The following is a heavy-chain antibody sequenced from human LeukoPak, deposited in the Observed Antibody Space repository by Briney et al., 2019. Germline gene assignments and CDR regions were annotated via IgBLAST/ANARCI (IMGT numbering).Heavy chain of an antibody. D-gene: IGHD3-3*01. Sequence: SETLSVTCAVYGGSFSGYYWSWIRQPPGKGLEWIGEINRSGSTNYNPSLKSRVTISVDTSKNQFSLKLSSVTAADTAVYYCARGFRSGSPYYYYYYMDVWGKGTTVTVSS. CDR3: ARGFRSGSPYYYYYYMDV. CDR1: GGSFSGYY. V-gene: IGHV4-34*01. J-gene: IGHJ6*03. CDR2: INRSGST.